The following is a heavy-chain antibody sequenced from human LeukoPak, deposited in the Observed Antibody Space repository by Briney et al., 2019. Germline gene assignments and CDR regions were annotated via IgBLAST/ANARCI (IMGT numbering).Heavy chain of an antibody. Sequence: GGSLRLSCAASGFTVSSNYMSWVRQAPGKGLEWVSVIYSGGSTYYADSVKGRFTISRDNSKNTLYLQMNSLRAEDTAVYYCASSSNYYYYYGMDVWGKGTTVTVSS. CDR1: GFTVSSNY. D-gene: IGHD6-6*01. V-gene: IGHV3-66*02. CDR3: ASSSNYYYYYGMDV. CDR2: IYSGGST. J-gene: IGHJ6*04.